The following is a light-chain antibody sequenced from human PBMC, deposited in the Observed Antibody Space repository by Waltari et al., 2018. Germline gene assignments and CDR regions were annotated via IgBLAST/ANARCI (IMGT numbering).Light chain of an antibody. CDR1: QSVSRA. Sequence: LSLSLGERATVSCRASQSVSRALAWYQQKPGQAPRLLIYGASTRATGIPDRFSGSGSGTDFSLTISRLEPDDFAVYYCQHYLRLPVTFGQGTTVEI. CDR3: QHYLRLPVT. V-gene: IGKV3-20*01. J-gene: IGKJ1*01. CDR2: GAS.